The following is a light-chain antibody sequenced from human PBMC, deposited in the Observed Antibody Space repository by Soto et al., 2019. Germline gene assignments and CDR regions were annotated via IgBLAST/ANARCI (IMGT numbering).Light chain of an antibody. CDR1: DNIGSN. V-gene: IGKV1-39*01. CDR2: AAS. CDR3: QQSYKILT. J-gene: IGKJ4*01. Sequence: DIQLTQSPASLSASVGDRVTITCRASDNIGSNLNWYQHQTGTAPKLLIYAASSLQGGVPARFSGSRYETQFTLTISGLQTENFASYYCQQSYKILTFGGGTGVDI.